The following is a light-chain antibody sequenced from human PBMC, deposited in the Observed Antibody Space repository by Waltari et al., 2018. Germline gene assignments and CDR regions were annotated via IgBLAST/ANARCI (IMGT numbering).Light chain of an antibody. Sequence: AIWMTQSPSLLPASTGDRVTISCRMSQVISSYLACYQQKPGKAPELLIYAASTLQTGVPSRFSGSGSGTDFTLTISCLQSEDFATYYCQQYYSFPYTFGQGTKLEIK. V-gene: IGKV1D-8*02. CDR1: QVISSY. CDR3: QQYYSFPYT. J-gene: IGKJ2*01. CDR2: AAS.